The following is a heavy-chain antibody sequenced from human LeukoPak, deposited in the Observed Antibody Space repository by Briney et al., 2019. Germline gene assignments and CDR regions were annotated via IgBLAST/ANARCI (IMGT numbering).Heavy chain of an antibody. J-gene: IGHJ2*01. Sequence: SQTLSLTCAISGDSVSSNSAAWSWIRQSPSRGLEWLGRTYYRSKWYNDYAVSVKSRITINPDTSKNQFSLQLNSVTPEDTAVYYCAREQLANHWYFDLWGRGTLVTVSS. CDR2: TYYRSKWYN. V-gene: IGHV6-1*01. D-gene: IGHD6-13*01. CDR1: GDSVSSNSAA. CDR3: AREQLANHWYFDL.